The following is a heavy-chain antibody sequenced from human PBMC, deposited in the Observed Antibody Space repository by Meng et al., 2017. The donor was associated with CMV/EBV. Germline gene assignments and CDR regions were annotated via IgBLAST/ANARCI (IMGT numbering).Heavy chain of an antibody. CDR1: GGSISSSSYY. J-gene: IGHJ4*02. Sequence: SETLSLTCTVSGGSISSSSYYWGWIRQPPGKGLEWIGSIYYSGSTYYNPSLKSRVTISVGTSKNQFSLKLSSVTAADTAVYYCARDTIVVVPAASGGFDYWGQGTLVTVSS. CDR2: IYYSGST. V-gene: IGHV4-39*07. CDR3: ARDTIVVVPAASGGFDY. D-gene: IGHD2-2*01.